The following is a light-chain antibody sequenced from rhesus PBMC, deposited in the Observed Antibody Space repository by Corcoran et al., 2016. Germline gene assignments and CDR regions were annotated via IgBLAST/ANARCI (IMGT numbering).Light chain of an antibody. CDR2: YAS. CDR3: QQYNSNPRT. CDR1: QDINSY. Sequence: DIQMTQSPSSLSASVGDRVTITCRASQDINSYLAWYQQRPGKAPKPLIYYASNLESGVPSRFSGSGSWTEFTLTISSLQPEDFATYYCQQYNSNPRTFGQGTKVEIK. J-gene: IGKJ1*01. V-gene: IGKV1-37*01.